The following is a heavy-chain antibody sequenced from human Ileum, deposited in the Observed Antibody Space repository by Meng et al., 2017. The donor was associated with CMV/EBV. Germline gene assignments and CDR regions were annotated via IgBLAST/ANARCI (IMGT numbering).Heavy chain of an antibody. CDR1: GFNFRGYA. Sequence: SGFNFRGYAMTWVRQAPGKGLEWVSTMRGGNSDTYYADSVKGRFTISRDNSKDILYLQMNNLRVEDTALYYCARKAQYGDYTQWFDPWGQGTPVTVSS. D-gene: IGHD4-17*01. CDR2: MRGGNSDT. J-gene: IGHJ5*02. CDR3: ARKAQYGDYTQWFDP. V-gene: IGHV3-23*01.